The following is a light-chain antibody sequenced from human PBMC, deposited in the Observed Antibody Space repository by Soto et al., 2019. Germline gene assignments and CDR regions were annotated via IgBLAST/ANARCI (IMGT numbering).Light chain of an antibody. CDR3: QQYDNLPA. V-gene: IGKV1-33*01. CDR2: DAS. J-gene: IGKJ4*01. Sequence: DIQMTQSPSSLSASVGDRVTITFQASQDISNYLNWYQQKPGKAPKLLIYDASNLETGVPSRFSGSGSGTDFTFTISSLQPEDIATYYCQQYDNLPAFGGGTKVDIK. CDR1: QDISNY.